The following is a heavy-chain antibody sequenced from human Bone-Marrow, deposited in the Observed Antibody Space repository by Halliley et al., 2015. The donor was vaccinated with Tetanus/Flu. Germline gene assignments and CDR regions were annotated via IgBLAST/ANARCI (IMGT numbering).Heavy chain of an antibody. CDR3: ARDKRDRDSVHIYYSGMGG. V-gene: IGHV4-59*01. CDR1: GGAINSDY. Sequence: TLSLTCTVSGGAINSDYWSWIRQSPGKGLEWIGYIYYTGGTNYNPPRNIRATISIDTSKTQISLNRASVTAADTAVNYCARDKRDRDSVHIYYSGMGGWGQGVTVPVSS. CDR2: IYYTGGT. D-gene: IGHD1-1*01. J-gene: IGHJ6*01.